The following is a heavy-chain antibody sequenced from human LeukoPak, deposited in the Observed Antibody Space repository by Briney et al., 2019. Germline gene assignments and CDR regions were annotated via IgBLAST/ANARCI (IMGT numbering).Heavy chain of an antibody. CDR3: ARDVNTMVRGNFDY. Sequence: GGSLRLSCAASGFTFSSYEMNWVRQAPGKGLEWVSYISSSGSTIYYADSVKGRFTISRDNAKNSLYLRMNSLRAEDTAVYYCARDVNTMVRGNFDYWGQGTLVTVSS. V-gene: IGHV3-48*03. CDR2: ISSSGSTI. CDR1: GFTFSSYE. D-gene: IGHD3-10*01. J-gene: IGHJ4*02.